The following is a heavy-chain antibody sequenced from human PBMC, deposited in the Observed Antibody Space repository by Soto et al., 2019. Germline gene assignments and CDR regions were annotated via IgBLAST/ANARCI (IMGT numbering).Heavy chain of an antibody. CDR2: INWNGGST. Sequence: GGSLRLSCAASGFTFDDYGMNWVRQAPGKGLEWVSGINWNGGSTGYADSVKGRFTISRDNAKNSLYLQMNSLRAEDTALYHCARVFPCGGDCYSSAFDIWGQGTMVTVSS. V-gene: IGHV3-20*01. J-gene: IGHJ3*02. D-gene: IGHD2-21*01. CDR3: ARVFPCGGDCYSSAFDI. CDR1: GFTFDDYG.